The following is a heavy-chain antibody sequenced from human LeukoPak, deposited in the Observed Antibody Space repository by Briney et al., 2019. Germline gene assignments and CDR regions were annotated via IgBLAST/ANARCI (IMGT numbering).Heavy chain of an antibody. CDR1: GFTFSSYA. J-gene: IGHJ4*02. V-gene: IGHV3-23*01. CDR3: ARPGDGYNSAPFDY. D-gene: IGHD5-24*01. CDR2: ISGGGGST. Sequence: GGSLRLSCAASGFTFSSYAMSWVRQAPGKGREWVSAISGGGGSTYYADSVKGRFTISRDNSKNSLYLQMNSLRAEDTAVYYCARPGDGYNSAPFDYWGQGTLVTVSS.